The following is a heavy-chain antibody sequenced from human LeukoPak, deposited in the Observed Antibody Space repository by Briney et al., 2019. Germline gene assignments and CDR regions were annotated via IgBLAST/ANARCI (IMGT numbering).Heavy chain of an antibody. Sequence: SETLSLTCTVSGGSINSYYWSWIRQPAGKGLEWIGRIYTSGSSNYNPSLKSRVTMSVDTSKNQFSLRLTSVTAADTAVYYCARAAYGDYRYYYFYLDVWGKGTTVTAS. D-gene: IGHD4-17*01. CDR2: IYTSGSS. CDR3: ARAAYGDYRYYYFYLDV. CDR1: GGSINSYY. V-gene: IGHV4-4*07. J-gene: IGHJ6*03.